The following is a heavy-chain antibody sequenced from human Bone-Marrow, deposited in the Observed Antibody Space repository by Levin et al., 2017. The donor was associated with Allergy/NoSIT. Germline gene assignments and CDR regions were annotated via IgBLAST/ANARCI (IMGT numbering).Heavy chain of an antibody. Sequence: ASVKVSCKASGYAFSNYGLQWVRQAPGQGLEWMGWINAGDGNTRDSEKFQVRVTMTTDTSASTVYMEMSSLRYEDTAIYYCARSSSGWSIDYWGQGTMVTVSS. J-gene: IGHJ4*02. V-gene: IGHV1-3*01. CDR3: ARSSSGWSIDY. CDR2: INAGDGNT. CDR1: GYAFSNYG. D-gene: IGHD6-19*01.